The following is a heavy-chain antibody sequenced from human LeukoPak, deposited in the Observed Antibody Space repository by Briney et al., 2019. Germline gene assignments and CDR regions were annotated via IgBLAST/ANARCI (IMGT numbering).Heavy chain of an antibody. D-gene: IGHD3-10*01. CDR3: AKEGGDYYGSGVDY. V-gene: IGHV3-30*02. Sequence: PGGSLRLSCAASGFTFSSYGMHWVRQAPGKGLEWVAFIRYDGSNKYYADSVKGRFTISRDNSKNTLYLQMNSLRAEDTAVYYCAKEGGDYYGSGVDYWGQGTLVTVSS. J-gene: IGHJ4*02. CDR1: GFTFSSYG. CDR2: IRYDGSNK.